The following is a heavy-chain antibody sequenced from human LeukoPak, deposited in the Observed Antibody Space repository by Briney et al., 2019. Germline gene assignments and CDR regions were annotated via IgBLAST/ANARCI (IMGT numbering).Heavy chain of an antibody. CDR1: GYTFTDYY. V-gene: IGHV1-2*02. CDR2: INCKSGAT. Sequence: ASVKVSCKASGYTFTDYYIHWMRQAPGQGLEWMGWINCKSGATSYAQKFRGRVTMTKDRPIRTAYMELSRLKSDDTAVYYCARQSLDYYETLDAFDIWGQGTVVTVSS. D-gene: IGHD3-22*01. CDR3: ARQSLDYYETLDAFDI. J-gene: IGHJ3*02.